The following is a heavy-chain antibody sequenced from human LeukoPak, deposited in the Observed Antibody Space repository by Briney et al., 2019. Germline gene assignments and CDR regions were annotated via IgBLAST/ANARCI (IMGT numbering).Heavy chain of an antibody. CDR2: IRKATEGGAT. J-gene: IGHJ4*02. V-gene: IGHV3-15*01. D-gene: IGHD2-2*01. CDR1: GFTFSNVW. CDR3: ASAMWGGQCTCPDY. Sequence: GGSLRLSCAASGFTFSNVWMGWVRQAPGKGLEWVGRIRKATEGGATDYAAPVQGRFTISRDDSSNTLYLQMNSLKTEDTAVYFCASAMWGGQCTCPDYWGQGTLVTVSS.